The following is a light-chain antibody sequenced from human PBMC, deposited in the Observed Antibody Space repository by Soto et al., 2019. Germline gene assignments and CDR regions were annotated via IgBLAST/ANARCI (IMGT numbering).Light chain of an antibody. V-gene: IGLV1-40*01. J-gene: IGLJ2*01. CDR1: SSSLGAGHA. CDR2: DNN. CDR3: SSFRVTNTVI. Sequence: QSVLTQPPSVSGAPGQRVTISCTGSSSSLGAGHAVHWYQQLPGKAPKLLIFDNNHRPSGVPERFAGSKSGASASLAITGLQPEDEAYYYCSSFRVTNTVIFGGGTKLTVL.